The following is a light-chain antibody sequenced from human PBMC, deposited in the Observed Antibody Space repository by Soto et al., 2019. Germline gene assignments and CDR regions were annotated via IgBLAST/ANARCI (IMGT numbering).Light chain of an antibody. CDR1: SSDIGLYNY. Sequence: LSQPASMSGSPGQSITIPCTGASSDIGLYNYVSWYQHHPGKAPKLLISEVNVRPSGLSDRFSASKAGNTASLTISGLQPEDEAYYYCSSLSTTSTPIVFGSGTKVTVL. CDR2: EVN. J-gene: IGLJ1*01. CDR3: SSLSTTSTPIV. V-gene: IGLV2-14*01.